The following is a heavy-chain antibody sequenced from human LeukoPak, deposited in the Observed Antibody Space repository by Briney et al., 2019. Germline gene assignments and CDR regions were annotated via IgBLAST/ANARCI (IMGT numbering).Heavy chain of an antibody. D-gene: IGHD3-22*01. CDR3: VFYDSSGYYFLDY. CDR2: INPNSGGT. V-gene: IGHV1-2*06. J-gene: IGHJ4*02. CDR1: GYTFTSYD. Sequence: ASVKVSCKASGYTFTSYDINWVRQATGQGLEWMGRINPNSGGTNYAQKFQGRVTMTRDTSISTAYMELSRLRSDDTAVYYCVFYDSSGYYFLDYWGQGTLVTVSS.